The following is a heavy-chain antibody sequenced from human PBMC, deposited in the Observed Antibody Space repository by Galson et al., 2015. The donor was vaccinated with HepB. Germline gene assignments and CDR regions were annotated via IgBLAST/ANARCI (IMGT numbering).Heavy chain of an antibody. CDR2: ISYDGTNK. CDR3: AKEGVAGTH. CDR1: GFTFDSYA. V-gene: IGHV3-30*04. D-gene: IGHD6-19*01. J-gene: IGHJ4*02. Sequence: SLRLSCAASGFTFDSYAMHWVRQAPGKGLEWVAVISYDGTNKYYADSVKGRFTISRDTSKSTLYLQMISLKPEDTAVYYCAKEGVAGTHWGQGTLVTVSS.